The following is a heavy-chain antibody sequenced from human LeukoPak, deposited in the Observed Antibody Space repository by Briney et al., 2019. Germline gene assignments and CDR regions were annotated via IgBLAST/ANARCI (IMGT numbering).Heavy chain of an antibody. CDR2: INHSGST. CDR1: GGSFSGYY. CDR3: ARDYSGSYH. J-gene: IGHJ5*02. D-gene: IGHD1-26*01. V-gene: IGHV4-34*01. Sequence: SETLSLTCAVYGGSFSGYYWSWIRQPPGKGLEWIGEINHSGSTNYNPSLKSRVTISVDTSKNQFSLKLSSVTAADTAVYYCARDYSGSYHWGQGTLVTVSS.